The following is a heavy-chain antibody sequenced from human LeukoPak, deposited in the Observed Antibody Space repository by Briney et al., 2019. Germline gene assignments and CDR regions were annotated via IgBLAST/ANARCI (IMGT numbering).Heavy chain of an antibody. Sequence: GGSLRLSCAASGFTFSSYWMSWVRQAPGKGLEWVANIKQDGSDKYYVDSLKGRFTISRDNAKNSVYLQMTSLRAEDTAVYYCARGGQRFDSWGQGTLVTVSS. CDR3: ARGGQRFDS. CDR1: GFTFSSYW. V-gene: IGHV3-7*04. CDR2: IKQDGSDK. J-gene: IGHJ4*02.